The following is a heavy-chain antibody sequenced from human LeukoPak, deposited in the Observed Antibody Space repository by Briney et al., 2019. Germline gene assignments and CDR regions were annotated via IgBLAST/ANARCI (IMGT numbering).Heavy chain of an antibody. Sequence: PGGSLRLSCAASRFTFSSYAMHWVRQAPGKGLEWVAVISYDGSNKYYADSVKGRFTISRDNSKNTLYLQMNSLRAEDTAVYYCARSYDFWSGSSMDVWGQGTTVTVSS. CDR1: RFTFSSYA. CDR3: ARSYDFWSGSSMDV. J-gene: IGHJ6*02. V-gene: IGHV3-30-3*01. D-gene: IGHD3-3*01. CDR2: ISYDGSNK.